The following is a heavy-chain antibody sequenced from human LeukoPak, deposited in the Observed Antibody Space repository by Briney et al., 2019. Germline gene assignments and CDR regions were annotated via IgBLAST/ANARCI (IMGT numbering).Heavy chain of an antibody. CDR3: ARIGDGNYYMDV. CDR2: IYYSGST. CDR1: GGSISSYY. Sequence: SETLSLPCTVSGGSISSYYWSWIRQPPGKGLEWIGYIYYSGSTNYNPSLKSRVTISVDTSKNQFSLKLSSVTAADTAVYYCARIGDGNYYMDVWGKGTTVTISS. D-gene: IGHD3-10*01. V-gene: IGHV4-59*01. J-gene: IGHJ6*03.